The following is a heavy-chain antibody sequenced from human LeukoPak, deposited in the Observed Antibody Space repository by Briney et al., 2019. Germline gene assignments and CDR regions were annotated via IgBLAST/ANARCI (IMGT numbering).Heavy chain of an antibody. CDR1: GFTFSSYA. Sequence: PGGSLRLSCAASGFTFSSYAMSWVRQAPGKGLEWVSAISGSGGSTYYADSVKGRFTISRDNSENTLYLQMNSLRAEDTAVYYCAKEPSKYCSSTSCYPGADYWGQGTLVTVSS. D-gene: IGHD2-2*01. V-gene: IGHV3-23*01. J-gene: IGHJ4*02. CDR3: AKEPSKYCSSTSCYPGADY. CDR2: ISGSGGST.